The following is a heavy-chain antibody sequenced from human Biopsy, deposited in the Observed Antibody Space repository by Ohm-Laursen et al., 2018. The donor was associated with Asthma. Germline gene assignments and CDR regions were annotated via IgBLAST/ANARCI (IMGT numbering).Heavy chain of an antibody. J-gene: IGHJ6*02. Sequence: SQTLSLTCRVSGGYTGSSDHHWAWIRQAPGKGLEWIGFVFRSGSTHYSRSLERRVSISIDTATNEFSMKLWSVTPADTAVYFCARVVSYGDIYFGIGVWGPGNTVVVS. CDR1: GGYTGSSDHH. V-gene: IGHV4-30-4*01. CDR3: ARVVSYGDIYFGIGV. D-gene: IGHD4-17*01. CDR2: VFRSGST.